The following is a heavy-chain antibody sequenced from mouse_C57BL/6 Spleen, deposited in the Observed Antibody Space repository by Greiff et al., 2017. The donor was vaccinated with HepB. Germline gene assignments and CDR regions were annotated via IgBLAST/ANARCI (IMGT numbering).Heavy chain of an antibody. D-gene: IGHD3-3*01. V-gene: IGHV1-20*01. CDR1: GYSFTGYF. J-gene: IGHJ4*01. Sequence: EVMLVESGPELVKPGDSVKISCKASGYSFTGYFMNWVMQSHGKSLEWIGRINPYNGDTFYNQKFKGKATLTVDKSSSTAHMELRSLTSEDSAVYYCARGDSSMDYWGQGTSVTVSS. CDR2: INPYNGDT. CDR3: ARGDSSMDY.